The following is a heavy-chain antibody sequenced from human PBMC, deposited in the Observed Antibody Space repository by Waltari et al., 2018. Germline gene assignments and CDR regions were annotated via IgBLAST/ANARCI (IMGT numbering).Heavy chain of an antibody. J-gene: IGHJ3*02. D-gene: IGHD3-22*01. CDR2: VIPFSQTT. CDR1: GVSFTKFA. Sequence: QVQLVQSGAEGKKPGSSVKVSCWAAGVSFTKFAFNWLRRGPGKGLEWVGGVIPFSQTTKYAQNFQVRVRIATGESATSAYLELSSLRSEDTAVYYCARGRHYLDSRGHQAMGNAFDIWGQGTTVTVSS. CDR3: ARGRHYLDSRGHQAMGNAFDI. V-gene: IGHV1-69*05.